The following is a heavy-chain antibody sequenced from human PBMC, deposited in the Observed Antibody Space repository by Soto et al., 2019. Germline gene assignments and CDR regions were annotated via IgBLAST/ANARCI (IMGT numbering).Heavy chain of an antibody. CDR1: GFTFSSFW. CDR3: AKRGVDTFGLSY. D-gene: IGHD3-10*01. Sequence: PGGLLRLSCAVSGFTFSSFWMHWVRQAPGEGLVWVSRINTDGSSTSYADSVKGRFTISRDNAKNTLYLQMNSLRVEDTAMYYCAKRGVDTFGLSYWGQGTLVTVSS. V-gene: IGHV3-74*01. CDR2: INTDGSST. J-gene: IGHJ4*02.